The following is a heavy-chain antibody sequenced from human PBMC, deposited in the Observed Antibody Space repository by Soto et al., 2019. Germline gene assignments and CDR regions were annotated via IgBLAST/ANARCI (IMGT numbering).Heavy chain of an antibody. CDR1: AYSSTISDSY. CDR2: SSYNGGT. V-gene: IGHV4-39*01. J-gene: IGHJ4*02. Sequence: SESLSLTCPVSAYSSTISDSYWGWLRQPPGKGLQWIGSSSYNGGTFYNPSLKGRVAISVDPSKKHSSLQVTSVSAADTAVYYCARHRIEVVWRGFDYWGQGSPVTVSS. D-gene: IGHD1-1*01. CDR3: ARHRIEVVWRGFDY.